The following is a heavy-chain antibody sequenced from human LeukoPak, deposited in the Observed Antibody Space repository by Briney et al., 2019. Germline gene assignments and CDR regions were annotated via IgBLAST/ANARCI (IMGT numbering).Heavy chain of an antibody. CDR3: ARDLSGDHYYYYYYMDV. CDR2: IYTSGST. Sequence: SETLSLTCTVSGGSISSGSYYWSWIRQPAGKGLEWIGRIYTSGSTNYNPSLKSRVTISVDTSKNQFSLKLSSVTAADTAVYYCARDLSGDHYYYYYYMDVCGKGTTVTVSS. D-gene: IGHD7-27*01. CDR1: GGSISSGSYY. V-gene: IGHV4-61*02. J-gene: IGHJ6*03.